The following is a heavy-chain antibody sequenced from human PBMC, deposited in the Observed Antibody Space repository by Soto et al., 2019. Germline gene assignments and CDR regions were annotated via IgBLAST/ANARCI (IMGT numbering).Heavy chain of an antibody. D-gene: IGHD3-10*01. CDR3: ARVRGEGQLGNFFDY. J-gene: IGHJ4*02. CDR1: GGSISSSSYF. Sequence: QMQLQESGPGLVRPSETLSLTCTAAGGSISSSSYFWGCVRQPPGKGMEWIGHIYYIGKTYYDSALMSRFSISVDRSKNLFSLRLSSMAAADTAVYYCARVRGEGQLGNFFDYWGQGTLVTVSP. V-gene: IGHV4-39*02. CDR2: IYYIGKT.